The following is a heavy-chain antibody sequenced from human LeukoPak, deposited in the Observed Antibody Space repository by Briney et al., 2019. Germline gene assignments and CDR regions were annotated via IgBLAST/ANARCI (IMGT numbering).Heavy chain of an antibody. D-gene: IGHD4-11*01. CDR2: IYTSGST. CDR1: GGSISSGSYY. CDR3: ARITDYSDYYYYSMDV. V-gene: IGHV4-61*02. Sequence: PSQTLSLTCTVSGGSISSGSYYWSWIRQPAGKGLEWLGRIYTSGSTNYNPSLKSRVTISVDTSKNQFSLKLSSVTAPDTAVYYCARITDYSDYYYYSMDVWGKGTTVTVSS. J-gene: IGHJ6*03.